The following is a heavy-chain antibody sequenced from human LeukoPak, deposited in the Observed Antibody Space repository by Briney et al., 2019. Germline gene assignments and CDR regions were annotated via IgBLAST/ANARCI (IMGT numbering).Heavy chain of an antibody. CDR2: IYHSGST. J-gene: IGHJ3*02. CDR1: GGSISSGGYS. Sequence: PSQTLSLTCAVSGGSISSGGYSWSWIRQPPGKGLEWIGYIYHSGSTYYNPSLKSRVTISVDRSKNQFSLKLSSVTAADTAVYYCARDGGQYCSSTSCYAFDIWGQGTMVTVSS. D-gene: IGHD2-2*01. CDR3: ARDGGQYCSSTSCYAFDI. V-gene: IGHV4-30-2*01.